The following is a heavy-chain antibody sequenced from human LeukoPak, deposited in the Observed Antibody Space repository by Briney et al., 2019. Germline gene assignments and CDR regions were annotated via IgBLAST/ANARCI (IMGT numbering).Heavy chain of an antibody. CDR2: INHSGST. D-gene: IGHD6-19*01. J-gene: IGHJ4*02. CDR3: ARDGESIAVAGFDY. CDR1: GGSFSGYY. Sequence: SETLSLTCAVYGGSFSGYYWSWIRQPPGKGLEWIGEINHSGSTNYNPSLKSRVTISVDTSKNQFSLKLSSVTAADTAVYYCARDGESIAVAGFDYWGQGTLVTVSS. V-gene: IGHV4-34*01.